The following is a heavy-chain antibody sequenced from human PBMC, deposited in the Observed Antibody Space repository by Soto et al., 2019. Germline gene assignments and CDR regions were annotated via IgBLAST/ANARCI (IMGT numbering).Heavy chain of an antibody. Sequence: EVQLLESGGGLVQPGGSLRLSCAVSGFAISSYAMSWVRQAPGKGPEWVSAISDRGDTTHYADSVKGRFTISRDTSKNTLYLQMNTLKAEDTAVYYCARAGGSGTYYSYYYYGMDVWGQGTAVTVSS. J-gene: IGHJ6*02. V-gene: IGHV3-23*01. CDR1: GFAISSYA. CDR3: ARAGGSGTYYSYYYYGMDV. D-gene: IGHD3-10*01. CDR2: ISDRGDTT.